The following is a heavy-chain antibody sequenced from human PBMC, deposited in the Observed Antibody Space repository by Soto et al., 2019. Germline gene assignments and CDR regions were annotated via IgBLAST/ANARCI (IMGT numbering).Heavy chain of an antibody. V-gene: IGHV1-69*01. CDR3: ARVLKGYYDSSGYAFDI. J-gene: IGHJ3*02. CDR1: GGTFSSYA. D-gene: IGHD3-22*01. CDR2: IIPIFGTA. Sequence: QVQLVQSGAEVKKPGSSVKVSCKASGGTFSSYAISWVRLAPGQGLEWMGGIIPIFGTANYAQKFQGRVTITADESTSTAYRELSSLRSEDTAVYYCARVLKGYYDSSGYAFDIWGQGTMVTVSS.